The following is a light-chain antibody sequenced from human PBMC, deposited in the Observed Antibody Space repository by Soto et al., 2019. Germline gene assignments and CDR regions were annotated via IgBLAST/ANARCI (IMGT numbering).Light chain of an antibody. CDR2: DVS. CDR1: SSDVGGYNY. J-gene: IGLJ1*01. Sequence: QSVLTQPASVSGSPGQSITISCTGTSSDVGGYNYVSWYQQHPGKAPKLMIYDVSNRPSGVSNRFSGSKSGNTASLTISGLQAEDEADYYSSSYTSSSTLYVFGIGTKVTVL. CDR3: SSYTSSSTLYV. V-gene: IGLV2-14*01.